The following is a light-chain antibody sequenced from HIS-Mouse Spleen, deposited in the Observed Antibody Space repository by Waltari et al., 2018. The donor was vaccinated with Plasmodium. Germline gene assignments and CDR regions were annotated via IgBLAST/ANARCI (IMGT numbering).Light chain of an antibody. J-gene: IGLJ2*01. Sequence: SYVLTQPPSVSVAPGQTARITCGGNNIRSQSVHWYPQKPGQAPVLVVYEDSDRPSGIPERFSGSNSGNTATLTISRVEAGDEADYYCQVWDSSSDHPVFGGGTKLTVL. CDR2: EDS. V-gene: IGLV3-21*02. CDR3: QVWDSSSDHPV. CDR1: NIRSQS.